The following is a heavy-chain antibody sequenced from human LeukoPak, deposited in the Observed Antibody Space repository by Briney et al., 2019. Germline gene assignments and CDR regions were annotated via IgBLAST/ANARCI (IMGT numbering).Heavy chain of an antibody. CDR3: ARGITVTGLYNWFDP. V-gene: IGHV4-34*01. CDR1: GGSFSGYY. Sequence: SETLSLTCAVYGGSFSGYYWGWIRQPPGKGLEWIGEINHSGSTNYNPSLKSRVTISVDTSKNQFSLKLSSVTAADTAVYYCARGITVTGLYNWFDPWGQGTLVTVSS. CDR2: INHSGST. D-gene: IGHD4-11*01. J-gene: IGHJ5*02.